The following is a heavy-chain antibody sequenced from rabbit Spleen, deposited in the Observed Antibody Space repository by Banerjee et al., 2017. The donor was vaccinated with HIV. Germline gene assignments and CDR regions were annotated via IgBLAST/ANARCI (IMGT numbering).Heavy chain of an antibody. CDR3: ARDLVGVIGWNFYL. CDR1: GFDFSSSYY. D-gene: IGHD1-1*01. Sequence: QSLEESGGDLVKPGASLTLTCTASGFDFSSSYYMCWVRQAPGKGLEWIACISTGSSGSTYYATWAKGRFTISRTSSTTVTLRMTSLTAADRAAYFCARDLVGVIGWNFYLWGQGTLVTVS. CDR2: ISTGSSGST. V-gene: IGHV1S40*01. J-gene: IGHJ4*01.